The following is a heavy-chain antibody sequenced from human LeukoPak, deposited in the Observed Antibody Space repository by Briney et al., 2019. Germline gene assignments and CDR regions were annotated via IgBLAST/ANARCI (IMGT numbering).Heavy chain of an antibody. D-gene: IGHD6-13*01. J-gene: IGHJ4*02. V-gene: IGHV5-51*01. CDR2: IYPGDSDT. CDR1: GFSFSSNW. Sequence: GEPLQISCKVSGFSFSSNWIAWVRQMPGKGLEWMGIIYPGDSDTRYSPSFQGQVTISADKSISTAYLQWSSLKASDTAMYYCARHMESYSSSWYGNYDYWGQGTLVTVSS. CDR3: ARHMESYSSSWYGNYDY.